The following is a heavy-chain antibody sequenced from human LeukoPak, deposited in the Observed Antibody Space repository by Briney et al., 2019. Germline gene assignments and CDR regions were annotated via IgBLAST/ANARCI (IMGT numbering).Heavy chain of an antibody. D-gene: IGHD6-13*01. CDR2: VQYSEGT. J-gene: IGHJ3*01. CDR1: GGSLSNYF. CDR3: ARDRRRDLVHAFDL. V-gene: IGHV4-59*01. Sequence: PSETLSLTCTVSGGSLSNYFWSWIRQPPGKGLEWIAYVQYSEGTNYNPSLESRVTISFDTSKIQFSLELRSVTAADTAVYYCARDRRRDLVHAFDLWGQGTMVTVSS.